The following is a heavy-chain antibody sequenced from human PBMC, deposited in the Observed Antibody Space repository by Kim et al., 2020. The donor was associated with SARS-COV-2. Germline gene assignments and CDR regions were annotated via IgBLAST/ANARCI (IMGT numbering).Heavy chain of an antibody. CDR1: GGSISSSSYY. Sequence: SETLSRTCTVSGGSISSSSYYWGWIRQPPGKGLEWIGNIYYSGSTYYNPSLKSRVTISVDTSKNQFSLKLTSVTTADTAVYYCARRADDSGYSFDSWGQG. D-gene: IGHD3-22*01. CDR2: IYYSGST. J-gene: IGHJ4*02. V-gene: IGHV4-39*01. CDR3: ARRADDSGYSFDS.